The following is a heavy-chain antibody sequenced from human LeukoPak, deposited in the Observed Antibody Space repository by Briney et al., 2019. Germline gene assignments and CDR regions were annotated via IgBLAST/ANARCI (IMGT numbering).Heavy chain of an antibody. CDR3: ARGHQLLSNGMDV. Sequence: SETLSLTCTVSGGSISSYYWSWIRQPVGKGLEWIGRIYTSGSTNYNPSLKSRVTMSVDTSKNQFSLKLSSVTAADTAVYYCARGHQLLSNGMDVWGQGTTVTVSS. CDR1: GGSISSYY. D-gene: IGHD2-2*01. CDR2: IYTSGST. J-gene: IGHJ6*02. V-gene: IGHV4-4*07.